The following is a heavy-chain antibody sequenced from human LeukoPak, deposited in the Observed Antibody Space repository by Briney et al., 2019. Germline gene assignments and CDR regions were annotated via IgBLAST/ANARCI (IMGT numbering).Heavy chain of an antibody. J-gene: IGHJ4*02. Sequence: ASVKVSCKASGYTFTSYGISWVRQAPGQGLEWMGWISAYNGNTNYAQKLQGRVTMTTDTSTSTAYMELRSLRSDDTAVYYCARVKVSYSSGWYSDYWGQGTLVTVSS. CDR3: ARVKVSYSSGWYSDY. CDR2: ISAYNGNT. V-gene: IGHV1-18*01. CDR1: GYTFTSYG. D-gene: IGHD6-19*01.